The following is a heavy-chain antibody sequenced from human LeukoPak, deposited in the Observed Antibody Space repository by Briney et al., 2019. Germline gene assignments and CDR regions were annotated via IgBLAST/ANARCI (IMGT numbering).Heavy chain of an antibody. V-gene: IGHV1-2*02. CDR1: GYTFTVYY. CDR3: ARGLTYGSSRPEGY. D-gene: IGHD3-10*01. Sequence: ASVKVSCKASGYTFTVYYMHWVRQAPGQGLEWMGWINPNSGGTNYAQKFQGRVTMTRDTSISTAYMELSRLRSDDTAVYYCARGLTYGSSRPEGYWDQGTLVTVSS. CDR2: INPNSGGT. J-gene: IGHJ4*02.